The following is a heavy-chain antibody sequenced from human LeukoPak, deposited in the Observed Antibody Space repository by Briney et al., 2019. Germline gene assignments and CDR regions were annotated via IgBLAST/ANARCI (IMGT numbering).Heavy chain of an antibody. CDR2: IHNSGTT. CDR1: GGPFSGYF. J-gene: IGHJ4*02. CDR3: ARRYYYNLGSFPFDF. D-gene: IGHD3-10*01. V-gene: IGHV4-34*01. Sequence: PSETLSLTCAVSGGPFSGYFWSWIRQSSGKGLEWIGEIHNSGTTNYNPSLNSRVTISEDASKNQFYLNLSSVTAADTAVYYCARRYYYNLGSFPFDFWGQGTLVTVSS.